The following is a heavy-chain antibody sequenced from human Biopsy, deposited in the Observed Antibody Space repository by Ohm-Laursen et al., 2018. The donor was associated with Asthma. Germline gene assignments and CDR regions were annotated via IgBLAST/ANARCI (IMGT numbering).Heavy chain of an antibody. CDR1: GFPFSNYV. J-gene: IGHJ6*02. D-gene: IGHD6-25*01. CDR3: ARVLESSDRGPFYFFALDV. CDR2: ITGSGGFT. Sequence: SLRLSCTASGFPFSNYVMSWVRQAPGKGLEWVSSITGSGGFTYYADSVKGRFTISRDKSENTLFLQMNSLRAEDTAIYFCARVLESSDRGPFYFFALDVWGQGTTVAVS. V-gene: IGHV3-23*01.